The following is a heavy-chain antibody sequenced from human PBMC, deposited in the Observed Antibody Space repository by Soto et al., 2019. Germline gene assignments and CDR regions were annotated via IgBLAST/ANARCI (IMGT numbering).Heavy chain of an antibody. Sequence: GGSLRLSCAASGFAFSSYAMSLVRQSPGKGLESVSSISGSGGSTYYADSVKGRFTISRDNSKNTLYLQMNSLRAEDTAVYYCAKGANIVFDISGHSDYWGQGALVTVSS. D-gene: IGHD3-22*01. CDR3: AKGANIVFDISGHSDY. V-gene: IGHV3-23*01. CDR1: GFAFSSYA. J-gene: IGHJ4*02. CDR2: ISGSGGST.